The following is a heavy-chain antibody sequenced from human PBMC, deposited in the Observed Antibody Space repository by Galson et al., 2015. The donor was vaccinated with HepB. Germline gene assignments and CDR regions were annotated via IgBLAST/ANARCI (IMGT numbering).Heavy chain of an antibody. D-gene: IGHD3-3*01. J-gene: IGHJ5*02. CDR1: GFTFSSYA. V-gene: IGHV3-23*01. CDR2: ISGSGGST. CDR3: AKHTIFGVAANWFDP. Sequence: SLRLSCAASGFTFSSYAMSWIRQAPGKGLEWVSAISGSGGSTYYADSVKGRFTISRDNSKNTLYLQMNSLRAEDTAVYYCAKHTIFGVAANWFDPWGQGTLVTVSS.